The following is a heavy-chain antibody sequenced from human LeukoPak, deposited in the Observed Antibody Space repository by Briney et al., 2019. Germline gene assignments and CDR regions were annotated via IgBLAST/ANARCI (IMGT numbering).Heavy chain of an antibody. D-gene: IGHD6-19*01. Sequence: PGESLKISCKGSGYSFTSYWIGWVRQLPGKGLEWMVIIYPCDSDTRYSPSFQGQVTISADKSISTAYLQWSSLKASDTAMYYCARRTGGIAVVVDYWGQGTLVTVSS. J-gene: IGHJ4*02. CDR3: ARRTGGIAVVVDY. CDR2: IYPCDSDT. CDR1: GYSFTSYW. V-gene: IGHV5-51*01.